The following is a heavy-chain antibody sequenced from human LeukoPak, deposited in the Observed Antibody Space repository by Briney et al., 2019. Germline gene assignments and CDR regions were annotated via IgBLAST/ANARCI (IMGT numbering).Heavy chain of an antibody. CDR2: IYYSGST. Sequence: SETLSLTCAVSGGSISSSNWWSWVRQHPGKGLEWIGYIYYSGSTYYNPSLKSRVTISVDTSKNQFSLKLSSVTAADTAVYYCARDNPDYGIDYWGQGTLVTVSS. D-gene: IGHD4-17*01. CDR1: GGSISSSNW. CDR3: ARDNPDYGIDY. J-gene: IGHJ4*02. V-gene: IGHV4-31*11.